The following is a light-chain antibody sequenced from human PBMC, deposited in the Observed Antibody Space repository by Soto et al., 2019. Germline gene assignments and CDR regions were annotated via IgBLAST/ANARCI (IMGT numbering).Light chain of an antibody. CDR3: SSYTSSSTYV. J-gene: IGLJ1*01. Sequence: QSVLTQPASVSGSPGQSITISCTGTSSDVGGYNYVSWYQQHPGKAPKLIIYDVSNRPSGVSNRFSGSKSGNTASLTISRLQAEDEADYSCSSYTSSSTYVFGTGTKVTVL. CDR2: DVS. CDR1: SSDVGGYNY. V-gene: IGLV2-14*01.